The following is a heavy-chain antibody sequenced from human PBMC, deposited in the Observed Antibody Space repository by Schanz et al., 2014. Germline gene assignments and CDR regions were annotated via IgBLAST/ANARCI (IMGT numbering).Heavy chain of an antibody. V-gene: IGHV3-23*01. CDR1: GFSLDIFA. J-gene: IGHJ4*02. CDR3: ARGGSGSHYRLDY. D-gene: IGHD1-26*01. CDR2: ISASGGTT. Sequence: EVHLLESGGGLVEPGGSLRLSCATSGFSLDIFAVSWVRQAPGKGLEWVSAISASGGTTYYADSVKGRFTISRDNSKNTLYLQMNSLRAEDTGLYFCARGGSGSHYRLDYWGQGTLVTVSS.